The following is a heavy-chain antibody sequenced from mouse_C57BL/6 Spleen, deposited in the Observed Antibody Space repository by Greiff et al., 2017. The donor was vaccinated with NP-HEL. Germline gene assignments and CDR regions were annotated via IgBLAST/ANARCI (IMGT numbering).Heavy chain of an antibody. CDR3: ARARRYYGSSPYWYFDV. D-gene: IGHD1-1*01. V-gene: IGHV5-4*03. Sequence: EVMLVESGGGLVKPGGSLKLSCAASGFTFSSYAMSWVRQTPEKRLEWVATISDGGSYTYYPDNVKGRFTISRDNAKNNLYLQMSHLKSEDTAMYYCARARRYYGSSPYWYFDVWGTGTTVTVSS. J-gene: IGHJ1*03. CDR1: GFTFSSYA. CDR2: ISDGGSYT.